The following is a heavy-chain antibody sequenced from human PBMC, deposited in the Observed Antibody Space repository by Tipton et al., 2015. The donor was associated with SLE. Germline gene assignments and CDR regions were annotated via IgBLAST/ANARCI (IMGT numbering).Heavy chain of an antibody. V-gene: IGHV4-59*01. Sequence: TLSLTCTVSGGAISSYYWSWIRQAPGKGLEWIGYIYNSGTTNYNPSLNSRVTLSVDTSKNQFSLKLDSVTAADTAVYYCAKGGGAAATFVYWGQGTLVTVSS. D-gene: IGHD6-13*01. CDR2: IYNSGTT. J-gene: IGHJ4*02. CDR1: GGAISSYY. CDR3: AKGGGAAATFVY.